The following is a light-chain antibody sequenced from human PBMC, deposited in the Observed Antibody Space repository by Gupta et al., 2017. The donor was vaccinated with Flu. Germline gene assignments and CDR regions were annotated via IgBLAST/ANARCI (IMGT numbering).Light chain of an antibody. CDR1: QNISAY. J-gene: IGKJ1*01. CDR2: GAS. Sequence: DIQMTQSPSPLSASVGDRVTITCRASQNISAYLNWYQQKPGKAPNLLIFGASRLGSGVPSRFSGSGSGTDFTLTISKLQPEDFATYYCQHGDSSLWTFGQGTKVEV. CDR3: QHGDSSLWT. V-gene: IGKV1-39*01.